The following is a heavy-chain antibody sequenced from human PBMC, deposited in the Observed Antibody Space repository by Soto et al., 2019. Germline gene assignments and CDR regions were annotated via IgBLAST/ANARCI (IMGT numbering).Heavy chain of an antibody. J-gene: IGHJ4*02. CDR3: ARGVEEYCSGGSCYPVRYYFDY. D-gene: IGHD2-15*01. V-gene: IGHV4-59*01. CDR2: IYYSGST. Sequence: PSETLSLTCTVSGGSISSYYCSWIRQPPGKGLEWIGYIYYSGSTNYNPSLKSRVTISVDTSKNQFSLKLSSVTAADTAVYYCARGVEEYCSGGSCYPVRYYFDYWGQGTLVTVSS. CDR1: GGSISSYY.